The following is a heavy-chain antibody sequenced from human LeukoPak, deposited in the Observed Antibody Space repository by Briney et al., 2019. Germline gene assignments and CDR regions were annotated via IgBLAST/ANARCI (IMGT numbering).Heavy chain of an antibody. Sequence: ASVKVSCKASGYTFTDSYIHWMRQAPGQGLEWMGWINPNSDTNYAQKFQGRVTMTRDTSISTADMELNSLRSDDTGVYYCARDRGGNSFDLWRQGTLVTVSS. CDR3: ARDRGGNSFDL. J-gene: IGHJ4*02. CDR1: GYTFTDSY. D-gene: IGHD4-23*01. CDR2: INPNSDT. V-gene: IGHV1-2*02.